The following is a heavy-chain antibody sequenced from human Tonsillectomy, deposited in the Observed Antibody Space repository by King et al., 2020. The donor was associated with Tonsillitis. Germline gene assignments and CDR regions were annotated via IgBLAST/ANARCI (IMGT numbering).Heavy chain of an antibody. V-gene: IGHV3-13*01. Sequence: EVQLVESGGGLVQPGGSLRLSCAASGFTFSSYAMHWVRQATGKGLEWVSAIGTAGDTYYPGSVKGRFTISRENAKNSLYLQMNSLRAGDTAVYYCARGTIALDAFDIWGQGTMVTVSS. D-gene: IGHD1-7*01. J-gene: IGHJ3*02. CDR3: ARGTIALDAFDI. CDR1: GFTFSSYA. CDR2: IGTAGDT.